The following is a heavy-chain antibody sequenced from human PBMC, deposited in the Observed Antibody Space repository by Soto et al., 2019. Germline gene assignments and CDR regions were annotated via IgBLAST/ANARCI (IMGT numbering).Heavy chain of an antibody. CDR1: GGTFSSYT. D-gene: IGHD2-2*01. CDR2: IIPILGIA. V-gene: IGHV1-69*04. J-gene: IGHJ5*02. CDR3: AREIIVVVPAPSHWFDP. Sequence: ASVKVSCKASGGTFSSYTISWVRQAPGQGLEWMGRIIPILGIANYAQKFQGRVTITADKSTSTAYMELSSLRSEDTAVYYCAREIIVVVPAPSHWFDPWGQGTLVTV.